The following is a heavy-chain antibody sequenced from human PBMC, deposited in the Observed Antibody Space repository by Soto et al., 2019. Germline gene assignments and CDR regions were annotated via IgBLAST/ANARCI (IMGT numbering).Heavy chain of an antibody. V-gene: IGHV3-23*01. Sequence: EVQLLESGGGLVQPGGSLRLSCAASGFTFSSYAMSWVRQAPGKGLEWVSAISGSGGSTYYADSVKGRFTISRDNSKNTLYLQMNRLRDEDTAVYYCAKNNDFWSGYYFHWGQGTMVTVSS. CDR2: ISGSGGST. J-gene: IGHJ4*02. CDR3: AKNNDFWSGYYFH. D-gene: IGHD3-3*01. CDR1: GFTFSSYA.